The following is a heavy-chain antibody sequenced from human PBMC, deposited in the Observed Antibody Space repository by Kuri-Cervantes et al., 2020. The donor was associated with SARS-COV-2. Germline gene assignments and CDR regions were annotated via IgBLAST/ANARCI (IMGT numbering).Heavy chain of an antibody. V-gene: IGHV1-46*01. J-gene: IGHJ3*02. CDR1: GYTFTSYY. CDR2: INPSGGST. CDR3: ARSEYYDFWSGRNDGFDI. Sequence: ASVKVSCKASGYTFTSYYMHWVRQAPGQGLEWMGIINPSGGSTSYAQKFQGRVTMTRDTPTSTVYMELSSLRSEDTAVYYCARSEYYDFWSGRNDGFDIWGQGTMVTVSS. D-gene: IGHD3-3*01.